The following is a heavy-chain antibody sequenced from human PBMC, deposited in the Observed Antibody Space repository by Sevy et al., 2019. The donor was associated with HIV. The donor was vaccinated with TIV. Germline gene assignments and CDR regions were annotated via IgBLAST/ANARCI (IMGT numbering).Heavy chain of an antibody. CDR3: ATTKDYYDSSGSPFDY. Sequence: ASVKVSCKVSGYTLTQLSMHWVRQAPGKGLEWMGSFDPEDGETLYAQKFQGRVTMTEDTSTNTAYMELSSLRSEDTAVYYCATTKDYYDSSGSPFDYWGQGTQVTVSS. J-gene: IGHJ4*02. V-gene: IGHV1-24*01. D-gene: IGHD3-22*01. CDR1: GYTLTQLS. CDR2: FDPEDGET.